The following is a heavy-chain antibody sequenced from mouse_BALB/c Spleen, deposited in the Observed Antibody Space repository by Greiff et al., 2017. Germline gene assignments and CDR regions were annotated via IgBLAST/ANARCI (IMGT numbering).Heavy chain of an antibody. V-gene: IGHV5-6*01. D-gene: IGHD2-14*01. CDR1: GFTFSSYG. Sequence: EVQVVESGGDLVKPGGSLKLSCAASGFTFSSYGMSWVRQTPDKRLEWVATISSGGSYTYYPDSVKGRFTISRDNAKNTLYLQMSSLKSEDTAMYYCARQDRYDVFYALDYWGQGTSVTVSA. CDR3: ARQDRYDVFYALDY. J-gene: IGHJ4*01. CDR2: ISSGGSYT.